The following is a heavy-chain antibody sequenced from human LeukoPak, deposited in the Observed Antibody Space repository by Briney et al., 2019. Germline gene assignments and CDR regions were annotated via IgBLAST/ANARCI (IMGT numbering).Heavy chain of an antibody. CDR3: ARGPLDTAMVPVDY. D-gene: IGHD5-18*01. CDR1: GYTFTSYD. CDR2: MNPNSGNT. Sequence: ASVKVSCKASGYTFTSYDINWVRQATGQGLEWMGWMNPNSGNTGYAQKFQGRVTMTRNTSISTAYMELSSLRSEDTAVYYCARGPLDTAMVPVDYWGQGTLVTVSS. V-gene: IGHV1-8*01. J-gene: IGHJ4*02.